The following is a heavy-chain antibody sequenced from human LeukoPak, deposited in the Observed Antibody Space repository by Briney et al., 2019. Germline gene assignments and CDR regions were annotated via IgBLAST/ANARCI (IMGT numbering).Heavy chain of an antibody. D-gene: IGHD3-22*01. CDR3: AKGRPDYYYDSSGYYPHFVG. V-gene: IGHV3-23*01. CDR2: MSGSGGST. Sequence: GGSLRLSCAASGFTFSSYAMSWVRQAPGKGLEGVSAMSGSGGSTYYADSVKGRFTISRANSKNTLYLQMNSLRAEDTAVYYCAKGRPDYYYDSSGYYPHFVGWGRGTLVTVSS. J-gene: IGHJ4*02. CDR1: GFTFSSYA.